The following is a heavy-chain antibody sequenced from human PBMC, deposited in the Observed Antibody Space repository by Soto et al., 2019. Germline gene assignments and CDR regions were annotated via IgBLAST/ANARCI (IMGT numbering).Heavy chain of an antibody. J-gene: IGHJ4*02. D-gene: IGHD2-21*02. V-gene: IGHV1-18*01. CDR3: ARGPSCGGDCYLFDY. CDR1: GYTFTSYG. CDR2: ISAYNGNT. Sequence: ASVKASCKASGYTFTSYGISWVRQAPEQGLEWMGWISAYNGNTNYAQMFQGRVTLTRDTSTGTVDMELSSLTSDDTAVYYCARGPSCGGDCYLFDYWGQGSLVTVSS.